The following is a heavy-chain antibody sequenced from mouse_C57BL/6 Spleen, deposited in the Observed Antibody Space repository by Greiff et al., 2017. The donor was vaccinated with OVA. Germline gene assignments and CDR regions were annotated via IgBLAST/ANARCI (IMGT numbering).Heavy chain of an antibody. CDR1: GFNIKDYY. Sequence: EVQLQQSGAELVRPGASVKLSCTASGFNIKDYYMHWVKQRPEQGLEWIGRIDPEDGDTEYAPKFQGKATMTADTSSNTAYLQLSSLTSEDTAVYYCTTSLITTGVAIRYFDVWGTGTTVTVSS. J-gene: IGHJ1*03. D-gene: IGHD1-1*01. CDR2: IDPEDGDT. V-gene: IGHV14-1*01. CDR3: TTSLITTGVAIRYFDV.